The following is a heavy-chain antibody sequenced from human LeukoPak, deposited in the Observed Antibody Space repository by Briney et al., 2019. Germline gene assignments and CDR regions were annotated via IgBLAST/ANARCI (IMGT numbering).Heavy chain of an antibody. CDR3: AKIAARDTGEGY. CDR2: LKLYDGSI. CDR1: GYTFIRYH. Sequence: ASVKVSCKASGYTFIRYHMHWVRQAPGQGLEWIGVLKLYDGSISHAQKFQGRVTVTRDTSTSTVYMELSSLRSEDTAIYYCAKIAARDTGEGYWGQGTLVTVSS. D-gene: IGHD6-6*01. V-gene: IGHV1-46*01. J-gene: IGHJ4*02.